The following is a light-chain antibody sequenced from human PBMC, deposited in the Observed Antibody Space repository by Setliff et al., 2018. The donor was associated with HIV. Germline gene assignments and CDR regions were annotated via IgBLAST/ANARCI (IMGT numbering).Light chain of an antibody. CDR3: QQFVDSPET. Sequence: EIVLTQSPGTLSLSPGERATLSCRASQSVSSSYLAWYQQKPGQAPRLLMYGASSRATGTPDRFSGSGSGTDFTLTISRLEPEDFAVYYCQQFVDSPETFGPGTKVDIK. CDR1: QSVSSSY. V-gene: IGKV3-20*01. CDR2: GAS. J-gene: IGKJ3*01.